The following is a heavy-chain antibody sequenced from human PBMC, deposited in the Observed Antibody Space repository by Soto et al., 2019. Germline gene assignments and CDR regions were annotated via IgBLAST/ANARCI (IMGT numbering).Heavy chain of an antibody. V-gene: IGHV3-66*01. D-gene: IGHD4-17*01. Sequence: GGSLRLSCAASGFTVSSNYMSWVRQAPGKGLEWVSVIYSGGSTYYADSVKGRFTISRDNSKNTLYLQMGSLKAEDMAVYYCARADYGTFDYWGQGTLVTVSS. J-gene: IGHJ4*02. CDR1: GFTVSSNY. CDR2: IYSGGST. CDR3: ARADYGTFDY.